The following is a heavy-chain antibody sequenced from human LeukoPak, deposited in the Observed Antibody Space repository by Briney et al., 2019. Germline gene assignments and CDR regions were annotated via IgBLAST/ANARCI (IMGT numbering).Heavy chain of an antibody. V-gene: IGHV3-48*01. D-gene: IGHD2-2*01. CDR2: ISSSSTI. J-gene: IGHJ3*01. CDR3: AKDRSCTGSSCNVGS. CDR1: GLTFSSYS. Sequence: GGSLRLSCAASGLTFSSYSMNWVRQAPGKRLEWVSYISSSSTIYYADSVKGRFTISRDNSKNTLFLQMNSLRAEDTAVYYCAKDRSCTGSSCNVGSWGQGTMVTVSS.